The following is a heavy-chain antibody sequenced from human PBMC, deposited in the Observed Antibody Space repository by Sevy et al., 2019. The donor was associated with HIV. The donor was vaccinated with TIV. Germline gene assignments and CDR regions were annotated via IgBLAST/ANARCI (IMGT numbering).Heavy chain of an antibody. CDR3: ARDPGNSGNY. CDR1: GFTFSTYA. J-gene: IGHJ4*02. CDR2: ISHDERTT. V-gene: IGHV3-30*04. Sequence: GGSLRLSCAASGFTFSTYAMHWLRQAPGKGLEWVAVISHDERTTYYAASVKGRFTISRGNSKNTLYLQMDSLRPEDTTIYYCARDPGNSGNYWGQGTLVTVSS. D-gene: IGHD1-1*01.